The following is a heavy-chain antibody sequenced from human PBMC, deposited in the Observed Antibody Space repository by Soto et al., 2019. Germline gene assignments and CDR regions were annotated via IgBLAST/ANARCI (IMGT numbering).Heavy chain of an antibody. J-gene: IGHJ4*02. V-gene: IGHV1-24*01. CDR3: ATDLTRARSSSRYSFDH. CDR2: FDPEDGET. Sequence: ASVKVSCKVSGYTLTELSMHWVRQAPGKGLEWMGGFDPEDGETIYAQKFQGRVTMTEDTSTDTAYMELSSLRSEDTAVYYCATDLTRARSSSRYSFDHWGQGTLVTVSS. D-gene: IGHD6-13*01. CDR1: GYTLTELS.